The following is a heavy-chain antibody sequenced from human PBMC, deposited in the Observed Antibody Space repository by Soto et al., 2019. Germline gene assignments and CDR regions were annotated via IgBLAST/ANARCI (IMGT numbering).Heavy chain of an antibody. V-gene: IGHV2-5*02. Sequence: QITLKDSGPTLLKSTQTLTLTCTVSVFSLTATGVGVGWIRQPPGKGLVWLALINWADDKRYSPSLNTRISIARDTIRHQVLLTITNMDPMDAATYACANSAAAGTGWWFDVWGQGTLVTVSA. D-gene: IGHD6-13*01. CDR1: VFSLTATGVG. CDR3: ANSAAAGTGWWFDV. CDR2: INWADDK. J-gene: IGHJ5*02.